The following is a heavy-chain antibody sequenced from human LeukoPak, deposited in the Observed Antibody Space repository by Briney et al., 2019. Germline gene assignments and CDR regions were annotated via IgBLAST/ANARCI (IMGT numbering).Heavy chain of an antibody. CDR2: IYYSGST. Sequence: SETLSLTSTVSGGSISSGDYYWSWIRQPPGKGLEWIGYIYYSGSTYYNPSLKSRVTISVDTSKNQFSLKLSSVTAADTAVYYCARGWYSSSWYVDQFDYWGQGTLVTVSS. CDR3: ARGWYSSSWYVDQFDY. V-gene: IGHV4-30-4*08. CDR1: GGSISSGDYY. J-gene: IGHJ4*02. D-gene: IGHD6-13*01.